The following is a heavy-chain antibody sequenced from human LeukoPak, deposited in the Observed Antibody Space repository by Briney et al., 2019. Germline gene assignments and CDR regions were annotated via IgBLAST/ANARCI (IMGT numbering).Heavy chain of an antibody. D-gene: IGHD3-10*02. CDR2: ISYDGSNK. J-gene: IGHJ6*02. CDR1: GFTFSSYG. Sequence: GGSLRLSCAASGFTFSSYGMHWVRQAPGKGLEWVAVISYDGSNKYYADSVKGRFTISRDNSKNTLYLQMNSLRAEDTAVYYCANYVQRDYYYYGMDVWGQGTTVTVSS. V-gene: IGHV3-30*18. CDR3: ANYVQRDYYYYGMDV.